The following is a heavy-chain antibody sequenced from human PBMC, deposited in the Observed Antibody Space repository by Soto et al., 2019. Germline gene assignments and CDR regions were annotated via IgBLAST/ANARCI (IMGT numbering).Heavy chain of an antibody. CDR3: AKDQGIAASHGID. CDR1: GFTFNNYG. D-gene: IGHD6-13*01. J-gene: IGHJ3*01. V-gene: IGHV3-30*18. Sequence: QVQLVESGGGVVQPGRSLRLSCAASGFTFNNYGMHWVRQAPGKGLEGGAVISNDGSDKYYADSVKGRLTISRDNSKNTVYLQMNSLRAEDTAVYYCAKDQGIAASHGIDWGQGTMVTVSS. CDR2: ISNDGSDK.